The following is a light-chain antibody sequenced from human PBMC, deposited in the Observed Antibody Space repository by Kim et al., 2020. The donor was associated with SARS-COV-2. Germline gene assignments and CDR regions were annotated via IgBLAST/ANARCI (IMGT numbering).Light chain of an antibody. CDR3: QSYDSSLSGSKVV. V-gene: IGLV1-40*01. CDR2: GNS. Sequence: VTISCTGSSSNIGAGYDVHWYQQLPGTAPKLLIYGNSNRPSGVPDRFSGSKSGTSASLAITGLQAEDEADYYCQSYDSSLSGSKVVFGGGTKLTVL. CDR1: SSNIGAGYD. J-gene: IGLJ2*01.